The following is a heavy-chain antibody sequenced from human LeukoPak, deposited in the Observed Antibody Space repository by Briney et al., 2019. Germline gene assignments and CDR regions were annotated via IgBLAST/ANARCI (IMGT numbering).Heavy chain of an antibody. CDR2: IYYSGST. D-gene: IGHD7-27*01. J-gene: IGHJ4*02. V-gene: IGHV4-59*01. CDR3: ARSGDFFDY. Sequence: SETLSLTCAVSGGSISSYYWSWIRQPPGKGLEWIGDIYYSGSTNYNPSLKSRVTISVDTSKNQFSLKLSSVTAADTAVYYCARSGDFFDYWGQGTMVTVSS. CDR1: GGSISSYY.